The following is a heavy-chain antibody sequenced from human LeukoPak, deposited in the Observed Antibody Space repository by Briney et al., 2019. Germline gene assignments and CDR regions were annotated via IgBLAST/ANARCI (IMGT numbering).Heavy chain of an antibody. CDR2: IGGSGGNT. V-gene: IGHV3-23*01. J-gene: IGHJ4*02. CDR3: AKDGVYGSGSSYYFDY. CDR1: GFTSSSYA. Sequence: RPGGSLRLSCAASGFTSSSYAMSWVRQAPGKGLEWVSAIGGSGGNTYYADSVKGRFTISRDNSKNTLSLQMNSLGAEDTAVYYCAKDGVYGSGSSYYFDYWGQGTLVTVSS. D-gene: IGHD3-10*01.